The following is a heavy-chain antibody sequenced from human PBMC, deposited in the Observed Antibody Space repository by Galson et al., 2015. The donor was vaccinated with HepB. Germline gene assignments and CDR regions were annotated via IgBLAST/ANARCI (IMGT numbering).Heavy chain of an antibody. CDR2: IFPGDSDT. Sequence: QSGAEVKKPGESLTISWKGSGYSFTTYWIGWVRQMPGKGLEWMGIIFPGDSDTRYSPSFQGPVTISADKSIRTAYLQWSSLKASDTAMYYCARHHSRSSEIDCWGQGTLVTVSS. J-gene: IGHJ4*02. CDR1: GYSFTTYW. D-gene: IGHD6-6*01. CDR3: ARHHSRSSEIDC. V-gene: IGHV5-51*01.